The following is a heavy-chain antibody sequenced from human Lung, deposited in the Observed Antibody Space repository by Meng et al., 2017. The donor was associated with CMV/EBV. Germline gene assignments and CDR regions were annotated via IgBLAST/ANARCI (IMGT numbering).Heavy chain of an antibody. D-gene: IGHD1/OR15-1a*01. CDR2: INKNGFNI. V-gene: IGHV3-48*03. J-gene: IGHJ6*02. CDR1: GFTFDNYE. CDR3: ARNTPSYYGMDL. Sequence: GGSLRLXCAASGFTFDNYEMNWVRQAPGKGLEWISYINKNGFNIEYADSVKGRFTISRDNAKNSLFLQLDSLRADDTAVYYCARNTPSYYGMDLWGQGTTVTVSS.